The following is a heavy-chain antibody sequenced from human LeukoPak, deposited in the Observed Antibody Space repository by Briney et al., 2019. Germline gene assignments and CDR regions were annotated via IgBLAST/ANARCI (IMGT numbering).Heavy chain of an antibody. D-gene: IGHD6-19*01. Sequence: PGGPLRLSCAASGFTFSYDWMGWARQAPGKGLGWVANIKGDGSEKHYVDSVKGRFTISRDNTKNSLYLQMNSLRVEDTAVYYCARDRGWYHADYWGQGTLVTVSS. V-gene: IGHV3-7*04. J-gene: IGHJ4*02. CDR2: IKGDGSEK. CDR3: ARDRGWYHADY. CDR1: GFTFSYDW.